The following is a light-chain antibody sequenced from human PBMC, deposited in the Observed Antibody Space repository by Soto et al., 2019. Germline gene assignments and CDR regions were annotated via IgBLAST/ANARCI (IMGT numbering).Light chain of an antibody. V-gene: IGLV2-14*01. J-gene: IGLJ1*01. Sequence: QSALTQPASVSGSPGQTITISCTGTSSDVGRYNTVSWYQHHPGKAPKLIIYEGTHRPAGISDRFSASKSGNTASLTISGLQAEDEADYYCNSLRVNHLYVFGSGTKVTVL. CDR2: EGT. CDR3: NSLRVNHLYV. CDR1: SSDVGRYNT.